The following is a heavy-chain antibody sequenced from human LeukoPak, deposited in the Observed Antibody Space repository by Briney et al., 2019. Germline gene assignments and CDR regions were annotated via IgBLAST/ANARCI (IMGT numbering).Heavy chain of an antibody. CDR1: GGTFSSYA. D-gene: IGHD3-10*01. CDR2: IIPTFGTA. Sequence: SVKVSCTASGGTFSSYAISWVRQAPGQGLEWMGGIIPTFGTANYAQKFQGRVTITADESTSTAYMELSSLRSEDTAVYYCAREFSYYGSGKYGMDVWGQGTTVTVSS. V-gene: IGHV1-69*01. CDR3: AREFSYYGSGKYGMDV. J-gene: IGHJ6*02.